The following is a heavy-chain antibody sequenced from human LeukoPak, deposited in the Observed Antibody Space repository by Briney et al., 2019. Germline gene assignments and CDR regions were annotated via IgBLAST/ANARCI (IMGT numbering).Heavy chain of an antibody. CDR3: ARDPGPVRGVDYYFDH. CDR1: GYTFTSYD. D-gene: IGHD3-10*01. J-gene: IGHJ4*02. Sequence: ASVKVSCKASGYTFTSYDIHWVRQATGQGLEWMGRMNPNRGDTDYAQKFQGRVTMTRDTSISTAYMELSSLRSEDTAVYYCARDPGPVRGVDYYFDHWGQGSLVIVSS. CDR2: MNPNRGDT. V-gene: IGHV1-8*01.